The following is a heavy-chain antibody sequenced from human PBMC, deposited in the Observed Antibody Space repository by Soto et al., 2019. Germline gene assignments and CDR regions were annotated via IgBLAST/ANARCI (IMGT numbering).Heavy chain of an antibody. J-gene: IGHJ6*02. CDR1: GGSISSGDYY. D-gene: IGHD2-21*02. CDR2: IYNSGST. V-gene: IGHV4-30-4*02. CDR3: ARDLWGYCGTDCYPLDV. Sequence: SETLSLTCTVSGGSISSGDYYWSWIRQPPGKGLEWIGYIYNSGSTYYNPSLKSRVTISVDTSKNQFSLKLSSVTAADTAVYYCARDLWGYCGTDCYPLDVWGQGTTVTVSS.